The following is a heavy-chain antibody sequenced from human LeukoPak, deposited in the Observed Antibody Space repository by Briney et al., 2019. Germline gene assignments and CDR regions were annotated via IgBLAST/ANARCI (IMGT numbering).Heavy chain of an antibody. CDR1: GFTFDDYG. J-gene: IGHJ1*01. CDR3: ARAEGYCSGGSCYWYFQH. Sequence: GGSLRLSCAASGFTFDDYGMSWVRHAPGKGLEWVSGINWNGGSTGYADSVKGRFTISRDNAKNSLYLQMNSLRAEDTALYHCARAEGYCSGGSCYWYFQHWGQGTLVTVSS. CDR2: INWNGGST. D-gene: IGHD2-15*01. V-gene: IGHV3-20*01.